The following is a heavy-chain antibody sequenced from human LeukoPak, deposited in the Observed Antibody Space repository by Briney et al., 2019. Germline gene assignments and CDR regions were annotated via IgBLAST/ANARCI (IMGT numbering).Heavy chain of an antibody. V-gene: IGHV3-21*01. CDR1: GFAFSAYW. J-gene: IGHJ6*02. Sequence: GGSLRLSCAASGFAFSAYWMHWVRQAPGKGLEWVSSISSSSSYIYYADSVKGRFTISRDNAKNSLYLQMNSLRAEDTAVYYCARDAYGMDVWGQGTTVTVSS. CDR3: ARDAYGMDV. CDR2: ISSSSSYI.